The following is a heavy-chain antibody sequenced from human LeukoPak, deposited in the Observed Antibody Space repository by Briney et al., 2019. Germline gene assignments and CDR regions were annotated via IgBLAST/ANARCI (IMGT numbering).Heavy chain of an antibody. CDR3: AGDVSMLIDY. V-gene: IGHV4-59*01. D-gene: IGHD2-8*01. CDR2: MYYSGST. Sequence: PSETLSLTCTVSGGSISSDYWSWIRQPPGKGLEWIGYMYYSGSTQYNPSLKSRVTISVDTSKNRFSLKLSSVSAADTAVYYCAGDVSMLIDYWGQGTLVTVSS. CDR1: GGSISSDY. J-gene: IGHJ4*02.